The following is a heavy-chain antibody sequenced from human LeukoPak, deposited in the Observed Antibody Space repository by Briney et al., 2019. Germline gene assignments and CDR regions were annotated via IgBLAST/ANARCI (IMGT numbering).Heavy chain of an antibody. J-gene: IGHJ5*02. V-gene: IGHV1-2*02. CDR2: INTNTGGT. D-gene: IGHD2-15*01. CDR1: GYSFTDYH. CDR3: ARDRPGSGSWFDP. Sequence: ASVKVSCKASGYSFTDYHIHWVRQAPGQGLEWMGWINTNTGGTNYAQKFQGRVTLTRDTSITTVYMEMSSLRYDDTAVYYCARDRPGSGSWFDPWGQGTLVTVSS.